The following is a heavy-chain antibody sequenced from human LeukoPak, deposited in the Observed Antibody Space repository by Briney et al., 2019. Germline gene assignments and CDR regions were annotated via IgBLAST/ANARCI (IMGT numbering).Heavy chain of an antibody. CDR3: ANSGGGSYEDWFDP. CDR2: INPSGGST. Sequence: ASVNVSCKASGYTFTGYYLHWVRQAPGQGLEWMGFINPSGGSTSYAQKFQGRVTMTRDTSTSTVYMGLSSLRSEDTAVYYCANSGGGSYEDWFDPWGQGTLVTVSS. D-gene: IGHD1-26*01. J-gene: IGHJ5*02. CDR1: GYTFTGYY. V-gene: IGHV1-46*01.